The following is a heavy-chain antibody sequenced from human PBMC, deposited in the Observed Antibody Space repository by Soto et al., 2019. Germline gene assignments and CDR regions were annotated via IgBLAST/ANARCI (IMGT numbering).Heavy chain of an antibody. CDR1: GFTFNNYA. CDR2: ISGGGDTT. CDR3: AKGRGGSGSLTPRVDF. V-gene: IGHV3-23*01. J-gene: IGHJ4*02. D-gene: IGHD3-10*01. Sequence: EVQLLESGGGLVQPGGSLRLSCSASGFTFNNYAMTWVRQAPGKGLEWVSAISGGGDTTSYAVSVKGRFTVSRDGSKNTLYLQMSSLRAEDKALYYCAKGRGGSGSLTPRVDFWGQGTLVTVSS.